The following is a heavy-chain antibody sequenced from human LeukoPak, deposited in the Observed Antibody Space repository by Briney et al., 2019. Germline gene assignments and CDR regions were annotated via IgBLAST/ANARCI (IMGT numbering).Heavy chain of an antibody. D-gene: IGHD2-21*02. CDR1: GFTFSNYW. Sequence: GGSLRLSCAASGFTFSNYWMHWVRQAPGEALMWVSRIKSDGSSTTYADSVKGRFTISRDNAKNTLYLQMNSLRAEDTAVYYCSRDSLSSCGGDCYSGLGVWGQGTTVTVSS. CDR3: SRDSLSSCGGDCYSGLGV. V-gene: IGHV3-74*01. CDR2: IKSDGSST. J-gene: IGHJ6*02.